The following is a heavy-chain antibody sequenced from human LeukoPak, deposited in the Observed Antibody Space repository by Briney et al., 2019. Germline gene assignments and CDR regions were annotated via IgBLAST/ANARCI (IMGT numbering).Heavy chain of an antibody. CDR3: ARQGSGWYFDL. Sequence: SETLSLTCAVSGYSISSGYYWGWIRQPPGKGLEWIGSIYHSGSTYYNPSLKSRVTISVDTSKNQFSLKLSSVTAADTAVYYCARQGSGWYFDLWGRGTLATVSS. J-gene: IGHJ2*01. V-gene: IGHV4-38-2*01. CDR1: GYSISSGYY. CDR2: IYHSGST.